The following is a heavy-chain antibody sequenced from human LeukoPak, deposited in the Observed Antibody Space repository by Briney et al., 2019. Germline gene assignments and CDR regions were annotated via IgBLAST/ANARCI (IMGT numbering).Heavy chain of an antibody. CDR2: IYPGDPDT. CDR1: GYSFSSYW. J-gene: IGHJ4*02. V-gene: IGHV5-51*01. Sequence: GESLKISCKGSGYSFSSYWIGWVRQMPGKGLEWMGIIYPGDPDTRYSPSFHGQVTISADKSISTAYLQWSSLKASDTAMYYCARHPMITFGGVAFDYWGQGTLVTVSS. CDR3: ARHPMITFGGVAFDY. D-gene: IGHD3-16*01.